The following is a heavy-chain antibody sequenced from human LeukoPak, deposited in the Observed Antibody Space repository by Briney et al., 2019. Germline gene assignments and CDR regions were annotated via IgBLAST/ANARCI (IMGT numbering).Heavy chain of an antibody. V-gene: IGHV4-61*02. CDR3: ARVRPGGGKVD. Sequence: SETLSLTCTVSGNSISSGDNYWSWIRQPAGKGLEWIGRIYTSGSTNYNPSLKSRVTISVDTSKNQFSLKLSSVTAADTAVYYCARVRPGGGKVDWGQGTLVTVSS. J-gene: IGHJ4*02. CDR1: GNSISSGDNY. D-gene: IGHD4-23*01. CDR2: IYTSGST.